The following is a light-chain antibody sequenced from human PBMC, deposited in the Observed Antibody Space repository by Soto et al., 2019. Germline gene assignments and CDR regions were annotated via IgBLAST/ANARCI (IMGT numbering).Light chain of an antibody. V-gene: IGLV2-8*01. CDR2: EVS. Sequence: QSVLTQPPSASGSPGQSVTISCTGTSSDVGGYNYVSWYQQHPGKAPKPMIYEVSKRPSGVPDRFSGSKSGNTASLTVSGLQAEDEADYYCSSYAGSNNIWVFGGGTKLTVL. J-gene: IGLJ3*02. CDR1: SSDVGGYNY. CDR3: SSYAGSNNIWV.